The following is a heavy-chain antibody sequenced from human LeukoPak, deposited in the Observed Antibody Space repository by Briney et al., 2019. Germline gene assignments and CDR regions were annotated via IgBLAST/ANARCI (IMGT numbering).Heavy chain of an antibody. J-gene: IGHJ4*02. V-gene: IGHV3-74*01. CDR2: INSDGSST. CDR1: GFTFSNTW. CDR3: ARGDGYSTSDY. D-gene: IGHD5-18*01. Sequence: GGSLRLSCAASGFTFSNTWMHWVRQAPGKGLVWVSRINSDGSSTSYADSVKGRFTISRDNAKNTLYLQMNSLRAEDTAVYYCARGDGYSTSDYWGQGTLVTVSS.